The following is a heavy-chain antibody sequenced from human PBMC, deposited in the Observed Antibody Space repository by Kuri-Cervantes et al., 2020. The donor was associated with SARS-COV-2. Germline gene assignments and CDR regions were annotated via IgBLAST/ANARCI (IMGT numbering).Heavy chain of an antibody. J-gene: IGHJ6*03. CDR3: ARVETSHYSSYYMDV. Sequence: GESLKISCAASGFTFSRSWMLWVRQAPGKGLVWVSRINSDGSVTSYPDSVEGRFTISRDNAKNTLSPQMNSLSAEDTAVYFCARVETSHYSSYYMDVWGKGTTVTVSS. CDR1: GFTFSRSW. CDR2: INSDGSVT. V-gene: IGHV3-74*01.